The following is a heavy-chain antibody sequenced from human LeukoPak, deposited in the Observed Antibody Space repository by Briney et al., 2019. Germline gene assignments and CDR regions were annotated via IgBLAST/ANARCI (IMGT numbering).Heavy chain of an antibody. V-gene: IGHV3-30*02. CDR1: GFTFSSYG. CDR2: IEYDGSYK. Sequence: PGGSLRLSCEVSGFTFSSYGMHWVRQAPGKGLEWVAFIEYDGSYKKEADSVKGRFTTSRDKSKNTLHLQMNSLRVEDTAVYYCTGNFWSNYYRAFDYWGPGTLVTVSS. CDR3: TGNFWSNYYRAFDY. J-gene: IGHJ4*02. D-gene: IGHD3-3*01.